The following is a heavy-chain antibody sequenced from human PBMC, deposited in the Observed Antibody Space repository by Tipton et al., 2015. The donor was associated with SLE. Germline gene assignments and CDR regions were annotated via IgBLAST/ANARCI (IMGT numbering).Heavy chain of an antibody. CDR2: IYSSGST. CDR1: GDSISSSGFY. J-gene: IGHJ6*03. Sequence: TLSLTCTVSGDSISSSGFYWAWIRQPPGKGLEWVGTIYSSGSTYYNPSLKSRVTVSVDRTKNQFSLKLTSVTAADTAVYFCARAPLVGAGHYFYYMDVWGNGTTVTVSS. V-gene: IGHV4-39*07. D-gene: IGHD1-26*01. CDR3: ARAPLVGAGHYFYYMDV.